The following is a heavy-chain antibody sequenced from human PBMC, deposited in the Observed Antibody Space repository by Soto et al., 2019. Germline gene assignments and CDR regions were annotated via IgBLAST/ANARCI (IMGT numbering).Heavy chain of an antibody. CDR1: NYCITSREW. CDR3: ASKFGELLADAFDI. CDR2: IYHSGSI. J-gene: IGHJ3*02. Sequence: SATLFLTSPVGNYCITSREWWTWVRQTPGKGLEWIGEIYHSGSINHNPSLKSRVTMSVDKSKNQFSLKMTSVTAADTGVYYCASKFGELLADAFDIWGQGTVVT. D-gene: IGHD3-10*01. V-gene: IGHV4-4*02.